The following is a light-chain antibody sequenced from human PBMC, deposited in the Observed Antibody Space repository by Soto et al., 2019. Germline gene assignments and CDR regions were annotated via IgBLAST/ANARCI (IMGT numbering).Light chain of an antibody. V-gene: IGLV2-14*01. J-gene: IGLJ1*01. CDR2: EVS. CDR1: SSDVGNYKY. CDR3: FSSTSSGTYV. Sequence: QSALTQPASVSGSPGQSITISCTGTSSDVGNYKYVSWYQQHPGKAPKLMIYEVSNRPSGVSNRFSGSKSGNTASLTISGLQDEDETDYYCFSSTSSGTYVFGTGTKVTVL.